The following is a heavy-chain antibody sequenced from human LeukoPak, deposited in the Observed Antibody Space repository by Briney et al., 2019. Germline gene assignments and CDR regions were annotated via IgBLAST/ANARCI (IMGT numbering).Heavy chain of an antibody. V-gene: IGHV1-69*05. J-gene: IGHJ6*03. Sequence: GSSVKVPCKASGGTFSSYAISWVRQAPGQGLEWMGGIIPIFGTANYAQKFQGRVTITTDESTSTAYMELSSLRSEDTAVYYCARENLVGATTRLNYYYMDVWGKGTTVTVSS. CDR3: ARENLVGATTRLNYYYMDV. D-gene: IGHD1-26*01. CDR2: IIPIFGTA. CDR1: GGTFSSYA.